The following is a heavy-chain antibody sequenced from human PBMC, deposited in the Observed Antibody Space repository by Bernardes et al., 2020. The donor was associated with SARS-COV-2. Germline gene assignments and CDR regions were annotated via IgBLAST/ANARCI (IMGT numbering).Heavy chain of an antibody. CDR3: TRDVPITIFGVVSLYYYGMDV. V-gene: IGHV3-49*03. CDR2: IRRKAYGGTT. CDR1: GFTFGDYA. D-gene: IGHD3-3*01. J-gene: IGHJ6*02. Sequence: GGSLRLSCTASGFTFGDYAMSWFRQAPGKGLEWVGFIRRKAYGGTTEYAASVKGRFTISRDDSKSIAYLQMNSLKTEDTAVYYCTRDVPITIFGVVSLYYYGMDVWGQGTTVTVSS.